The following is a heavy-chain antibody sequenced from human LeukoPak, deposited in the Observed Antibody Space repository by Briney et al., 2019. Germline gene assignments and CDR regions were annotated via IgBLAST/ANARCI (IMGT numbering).Heavy chain of an antibody. Sequence: ASVKVSCKASGYTFTSYYMHWVRQAPGQGLEWMGIINPSGGSTSYAQKFQGRVTITRDTSTSTVYMELSSLRSEDTAVYYCARDHIPVPATAIPDYWGQGTLVTVSS. V-gene: IGHV1-46*01. CDR2: INPSGGST. J-gene: IGHJ4*02. D-gene: IGHD2-2*02. CDR3: ARDHIPVPATAIPDY. CDR1: GYTFTSYY.